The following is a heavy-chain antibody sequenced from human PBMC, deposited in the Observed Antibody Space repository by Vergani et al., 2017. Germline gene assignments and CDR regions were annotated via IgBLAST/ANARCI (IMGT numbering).Heavy chain of an antibody. CDR2: MNPNSGNT. Sequence: QVQLVQSGAEVKKPGASVKVSCKASGYTFTSYDINWVRQSTGQGLEWMGWMNPNSGNTGYAQKFQGRVTMTRNTSISTAYMELSSLRSEDTAVYYWARVHYDYVWGSYRADYWGQGTLVTVSS. CDR3: ARVHYDYVWGSYRADY. CDR1: GYTFTSYD. J-gene: IGHJ4*02. V-gene: IGHV1-8*01. D-gene: IGHD3-16*02.